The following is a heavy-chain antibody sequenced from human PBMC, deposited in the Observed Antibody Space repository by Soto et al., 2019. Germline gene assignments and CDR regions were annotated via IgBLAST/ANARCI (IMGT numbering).Heavy chain of an antibody. V-gene: IGHV4-59*01. J-gene: IGHJ4*02. CDR3: ARDNPPEDIVVVPAQ. D-gene: IGHD2-2*01. Sequence: SETLSLTCTVSGGSISSYYWSWIRQPPGKGLEWIGYIYYSGSTNYNPSLKSRVTISVDTSKNQFSLKLSSVTAADTAVYYCARDNPPEDIVVVPAQWGQGTLVTVSS. CDR2: IYYSGST. CDR1: GGSISSYY.